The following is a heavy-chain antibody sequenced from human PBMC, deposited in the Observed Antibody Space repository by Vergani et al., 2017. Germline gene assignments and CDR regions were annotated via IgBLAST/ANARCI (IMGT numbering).Heavy chain of an antibody. CDR1: GGSVTSTSYH. V-gene: IGHV4-39*01. J-gene: IGHJ5*02. CDR2: LYNPGKT. D-gene: IGHD6-19*01. Sequence: QLQLQESGPGLVKPSETLSLTCDVSGGSVTSTSYHWAWIRLPPGKGLEWIGSLYNPGKTYYNSSLESRLSLSVDTSTNQFFMRLNSVTAADTAVYYCARGLTDYDSGWYSPGWFDPWGQGTLVTVSS. CDR3: ARGLTDYDSGWYSPGWFDP.